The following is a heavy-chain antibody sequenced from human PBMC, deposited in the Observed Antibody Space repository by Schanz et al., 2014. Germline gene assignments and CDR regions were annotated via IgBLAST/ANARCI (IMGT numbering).Heavy chain of an antibody. V-gene: IGHV3-48*01. D-gene: IGHD1-26*01. J-gene: IGHJ4*02. Sequence: EVQLVESGGGLVQPGGSLRLSCAASGFSVGNKYMNWVRQAPGKGLEWVSAMNESHSTIYYADSVKGRFTISRDNAKNSLFLQMNSLRAEDTAVYYCARDHTTESYYSAGPPIDYWGQGTLHTVSS. CDR2: MNESHSTI. CDR1: GFSVGNKY. CDR3: ARDHTTESYYSAGPPIDY.